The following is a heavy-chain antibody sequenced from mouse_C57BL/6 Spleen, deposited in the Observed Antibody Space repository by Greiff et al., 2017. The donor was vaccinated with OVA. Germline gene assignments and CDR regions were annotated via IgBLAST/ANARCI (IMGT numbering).Heavy chain of an antibody. CDR2: ISSGSSTI. CDR1: GFTFSDYG. CDR3: ARDLPFDY. J-gene: IGHJ2*01. Sequence: DVQLVESGGGLVKPGGSLKLSCAASGFTFSDYGMHWVRQAPEKGLEWVAYISSGSSTIYYADTVKGRFTISRDNAKNTLFLQMTSLRSEDTAMYYCARDLPFDYWGQGTTLTVSS. D-gene: IGHD5-1*01. V-gene: IGHV5-17*01.